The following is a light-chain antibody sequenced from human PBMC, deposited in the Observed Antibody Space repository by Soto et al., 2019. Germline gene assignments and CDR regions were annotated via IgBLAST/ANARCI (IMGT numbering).Light chain of an antibody. CDR3: QQSYSSPWT. J-gene: IGKJ1*01. Sequence: DIQMTRSPSSLSASVGDRVTITCRASQSISNFLNWYQQKPGKAPKLLIYAASSLRSGVTSRFSGSGSGTDFTLTISSLQREDFATYVCQQSYSSPWTFGQGTKVEIK. CDR2: AAS. CDR1: QSISNF. V-gene: IGKV1-39*01.